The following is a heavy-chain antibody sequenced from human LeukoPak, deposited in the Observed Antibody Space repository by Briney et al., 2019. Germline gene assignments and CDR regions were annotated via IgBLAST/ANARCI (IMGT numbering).Heavy chain of an antibody. CDR2: ISWNSGSI. V-gene: IGHV3-9*01. D-gene: IGHD3-22*01. CDR1: GVTFDDYA. J-gene: IGHJ3*02. Sequence: GGSLRLSCAASGVTFDDYAMHWVRQAPGKGLEWVSGISWNSGSIGYADSVKGRFTISRDNAKNSLYLQMNSLRAEDTALYYCAKGPHYYDSSGYDSDAFDIWGQGTMVTVSS. CDR3: AKGPHYYDSSGYDSDAFDI.